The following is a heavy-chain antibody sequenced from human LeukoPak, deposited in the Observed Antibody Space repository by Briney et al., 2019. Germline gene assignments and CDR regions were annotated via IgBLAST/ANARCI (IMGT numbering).Heavy chain of an antibody. CDR3: ARAHNWKYGSFDF. CDR2: ISSSSSYI. CDR1: GFTFSSYS. Sequence: GGSLRLSCAASGFTFSSYSMNWVRQAPGKGLEWVSCISSSSSYIYYADSVKGRFTISRDNAKNSLYLQMNSLRAEDTAVYYCARAHNWKYGSFDFWGQGTLVAVSA. V-gene: IGHV3-21*01. J-gene: IGHJ4*02. D-gene: IGHD1-7*01.